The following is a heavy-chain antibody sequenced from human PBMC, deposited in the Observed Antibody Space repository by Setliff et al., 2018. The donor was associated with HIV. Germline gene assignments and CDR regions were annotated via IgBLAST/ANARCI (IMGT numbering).Heavy chain of an antibody. CDR1: GGSISRYY. CDR2: IYTSGST. V-gene: IGHV4-4*07. J-gene: IGHJ4*02. Sequence: PSETLSLTCTVSGGSISRYYWSWIRQPAGKGLEWIGRIYTSGSTNYNPSLKSRVTMSVDTSKNQFSLKLSSVTAADTAVYYCARGAELLWFGELHNIPYFDYWGQGTLVTVSS. D-gene: IGHD3-10*01. CDR3: ARGAELLWFGELHNIPYFDY.